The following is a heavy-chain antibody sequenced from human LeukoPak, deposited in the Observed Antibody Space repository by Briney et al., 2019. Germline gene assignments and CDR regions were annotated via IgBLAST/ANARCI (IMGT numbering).Heavy chain of an antibody. J-gene: IGHJ6*03. CDR2: ISSSSSYI. CDR3: ARGSRTTTADYYYYYMDV. Sequence: PGGSLRLSCAASGFTFSSYSMNWVRQAPGKGLEWVSSISSSSSYIYYADSVRGRFTISRDNAKNSLYLQMNSLRAEDTAVYYCARGSRTTTADYYYYYMDVWGKGTTVTVSS. CDR1: GFTFSSYS. V-gene: IGHV3-21*01. D-gene: IGHD4-11*01.